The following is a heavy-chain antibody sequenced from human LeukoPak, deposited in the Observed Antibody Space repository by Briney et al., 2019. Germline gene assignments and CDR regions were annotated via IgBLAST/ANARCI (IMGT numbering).Heavy chain of an antibody. D-gene: IGHD3-10*01. V-gene: IGHV3-21*01. CDR1: GFTFSSYW. J-gene: IGHJ3*02. Sequence: GGSLRLSCAASGFTFSSYWMSWVRQAPGKGLEWVSSISSGSTYIYYADSVKGRFTISRDNAKNSLYLQMNSLRAEDTAVYYCARTRAALRASLRPYADIWGQGTMVTVSS. CDR2: ISSGSTYI. CDR3: ARTRAALRASLRPYADI.